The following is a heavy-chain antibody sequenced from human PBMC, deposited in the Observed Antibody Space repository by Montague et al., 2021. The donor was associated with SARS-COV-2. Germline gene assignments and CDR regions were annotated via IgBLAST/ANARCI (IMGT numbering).Heavy chain of an antibody. Sequence: SETLSLTCAVSGGSFSGFYWSWVRQSPGEGLEWIGEINRSGSINCNPSLKSRVTILADASKNQFSLKLTSVTAADTAVYYCARGEGGVNMGVVVLGFYYDLDVWGQGTTVTVSS. CDR1: GGSFSGFY. V-gene: IGHV4-34*01. CDR2: INRSGSI. CDR3: ARGEGGVNMGVVVLGFYYDLDV. J-gene: IGHJ6*02. D-gene: IGHD2-15*01.